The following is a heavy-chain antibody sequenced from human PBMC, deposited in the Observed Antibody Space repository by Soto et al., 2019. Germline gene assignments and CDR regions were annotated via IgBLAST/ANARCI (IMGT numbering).Heavy chain of an antibody. J-gene: IGHJ4*02. V-gene: IGHV3-11*05. CDR2: ISSSTSHT. CDR1: GFTFSDYY. Sequence: QVQLVESGGGLVKPGGSLRLSCAVSGFTFSDYYMTWIRQAPGKGLEWVSYISSSTSHTNYAYSVKGRFTISRDNAKNSLFQQMNSLRAEDTAVYYCARGRGAAADYFDFWGQGTLVTVSS. CDR3: ARGRGAAADYFDF. D-gene: IGHD6-13*01.